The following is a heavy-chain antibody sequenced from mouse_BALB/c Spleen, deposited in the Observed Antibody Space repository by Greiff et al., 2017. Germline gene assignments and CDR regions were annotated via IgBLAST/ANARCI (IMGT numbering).Heavy chain of an antibody. CDR2: ISSGGSYT. CDR3: ASPYGNYVDDYYAMDY. J-gene: IGHJ4*01. Sequence: EVKLVESGGDLVKPGGSLKLSCAASGFTFSSYGMSWVRQTPDKRLEWVATISSGGSYTYYPDSVKGRFTISRDNAKNTLYLKMSSLKSEDTAMYYSASPYGNYVDDYYAMDYWGQGTSVTVSS. CDR1: GFTFSSYG. D-gene: IGHD2-10*02. V-gene: IGHV5-6*02.